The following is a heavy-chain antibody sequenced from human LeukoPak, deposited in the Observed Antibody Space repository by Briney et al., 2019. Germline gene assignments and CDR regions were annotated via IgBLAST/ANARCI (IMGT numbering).Heavy chain of an antibody. CDR2: IRYDGSNK. J-gene: IGHJ4*02. V-gene: IGHV3-30*02. CDR3: AKDRLLWSGELLPPYYFDY. D-gene: IGHD3-10*01. CDR1: GFTFSSYG. Sequence: PGGSLRLSCAASGFTFSSYGMHWVRQAPGKGLEWVAFIRYDGSNKYYADSVKGRFTISRDNSKNTLYLQMNSLRAEDTAVYYCAKDRLLWSGELLPPYYFDYWGQGTLVTVSS.